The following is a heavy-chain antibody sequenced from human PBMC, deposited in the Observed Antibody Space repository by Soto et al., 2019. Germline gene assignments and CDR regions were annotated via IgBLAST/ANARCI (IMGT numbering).Heavy chain of an antibody. CDR2: INAGNGNT. D-gene: IGHD2-2*02. CDR3: ARSWGVPAGIRYCGMDV. Sequence: GASVKVSCQASGYTFTSYGMHWVRQAPGQRLKWMGWINAGNGNTKYSQKFQGRVTITRDTSASTAYMELSSLSSEDTAVYYRARSWGVPAGIRYCGMDVWGRGTTVAVSS. V-gene: IGHV1-3*01. CDR1: GYTFTSYG. J-gene: IGHJ6*02.